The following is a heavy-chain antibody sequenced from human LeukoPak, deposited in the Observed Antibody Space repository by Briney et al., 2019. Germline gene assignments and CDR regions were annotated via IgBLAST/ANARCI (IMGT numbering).Heavy chain of an antibody. CDR1: GFTFSSYG. J-gene: IGHJ6*02. CDR2: ISYDGSNK. D-gene: IGHD3-10*01. CDR3: AKELWFGELLSPYYYYGMDV. Sequence: GGSLRLSCAASGFTFSSYGMHWVRQAPGKGLEWVAVISYDGSNKYYADSVKGRFTISRDNSKNTLYLQMNSLRAEDTAVYYCAKELWFGELLSPYYYYGMDVWGQGTTVTVSS. V-gene: IGHV3-30*18.